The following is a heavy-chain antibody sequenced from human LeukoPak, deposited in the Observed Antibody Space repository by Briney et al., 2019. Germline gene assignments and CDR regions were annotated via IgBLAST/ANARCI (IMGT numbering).Heavy chain of an antibody. CDR1: GFTFSSYA. CDR3: AKWDPNDAFDI. Sequence: PGGSLRLSCAASGFTFSSYAMSWVRPAPGKGLEWVSAISGSGGRTYYADSVKGGFTISRDNSKTTLYLQMNSMRAEDTAVYYCAKWDPNDAFDIWGQGTMVTVSS. V-gene: IGHV3-23*01. D-gene: IGHD1-26*01. CDR2: ISGSGGRT. J-gene: IGHJ3*02.